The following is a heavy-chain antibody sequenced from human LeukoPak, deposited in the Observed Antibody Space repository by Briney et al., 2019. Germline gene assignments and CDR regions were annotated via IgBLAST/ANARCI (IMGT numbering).Heavy chain of an antibody. J-gene: IGHJ4*02. Sequence: PGGSLRLSCTASGFTFSGYSMNWIRQAPGKGLEWVSSFGTRSTSIYHTGSVKGRFAISRDNAKNSLYLQMNSLRAEDTALYYCAREVSEGFDFWGQGTLVTVSS. CDR1: GFTFSGYS. V-gene: IGHV3-21*01. CDR2: FGTRSTSI. D-gene: IGHD3-22*01. CDR3: AREVSEGFDF.